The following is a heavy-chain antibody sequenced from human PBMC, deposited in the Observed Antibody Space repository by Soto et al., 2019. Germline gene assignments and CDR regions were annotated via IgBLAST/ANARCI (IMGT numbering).Heavy chain of an antibody. V-gene: IGHV4-59*01. Sequence: SETLCVRGSVVGGSSGGFGGSWIRQPTGKGLEWIGYIYYSGSTNYNPSLKSRVTISVDTSKNQFSLKLSSVTAADTAVYYCARETYSYDLMTPTCSAPWRQGTPVTVSS. D-gene: IGHD5-18*01. J-gene: IGHJ5*02. CDR3: ARETYSYDLMTPTCSAP. CDR2: IYYSGST. CDR1: GGSSGGFG.